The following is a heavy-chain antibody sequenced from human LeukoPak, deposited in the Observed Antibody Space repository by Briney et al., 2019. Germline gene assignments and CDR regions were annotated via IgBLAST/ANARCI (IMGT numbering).Heavy chain of an antibody. Sequence: GRSLRLSCAASGFTFSNYGMHWVRQAPGKGLEWVAVISYAGSNKYYAESVKGRFTISRGNSKSTVYLQMNSLRAEDTAVYYCAKELGDPDYWGQGTLVTVSS. CDR3: AKELGDPDY. CDR1: GFTFSNYG. D-gene: IGHD1-26*01. CDR2: ISYAGSNK. J-gene: IGHJ4*02. V-gene: IGHV3-30*18.